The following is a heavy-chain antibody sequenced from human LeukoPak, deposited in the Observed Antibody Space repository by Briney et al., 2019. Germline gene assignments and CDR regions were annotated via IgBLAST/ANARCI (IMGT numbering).Heavy chain of an antibody. V-gene: IGHV4-59*11. D-gene: IGHD4-17*01. CDR1: GGSISSHY. J-gene: IGHJ4*02. CDR2: IYYSGET. Sequence: SETLSLTCTVSGGSISSHYWSWIRQPPGKGLECIGYIYYSGETNYNPSLKSRVTISVDTSKNQFSLKLRSVTAADTAVYYCATGGDYLFDYWGQGTLVTVSS. CDR3: ATGGDYLFDY.